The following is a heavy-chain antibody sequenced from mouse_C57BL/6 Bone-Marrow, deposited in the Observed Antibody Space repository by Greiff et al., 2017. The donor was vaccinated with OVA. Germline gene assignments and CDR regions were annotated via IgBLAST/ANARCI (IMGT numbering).Heavy chain of an antibody. D-gene: IGHD1-1*01. CDR3: AKALRSFDY. J-gene: IGHJ2*01. CDR2: IHPNSGST. CDR1: GYTFTSYW. Sequence: QVQLQQPGAELVKPGASVKLSCKASGYTFTSYWMHWVKQRPGQGLEWIGMIHPNSGSTNYNEKFKSKATLTVDKSSSTAYMQLSSLTSKDSAVYYCAKALRSFDYWGQGTTLTVSS. V-gene: IGHV1-64*01.